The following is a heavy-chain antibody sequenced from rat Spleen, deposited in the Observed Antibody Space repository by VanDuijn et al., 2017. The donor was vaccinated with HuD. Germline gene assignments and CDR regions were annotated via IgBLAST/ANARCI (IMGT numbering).Heavy chain of an antibody. J-gene: IGHJ2*01. D-gene: IGHD1-2*01. V-gene: IGHV5-25*01. CDR3: AKNIYYSSYLYYFDY. Sequence: EVQLVESGGGLVQPGRSLKLSCVASGFTLSSFAMAWVRQAPKKGLEWVATITSGGSNTYYLDSVKGRFTISRDNAESTLYLQMDSLRSEDTATYYCAKNIYYSSYLYYFDYWGQGVMVTVSS. CDR1: GFTLSSFA. CDR2: ITSGGSNT.